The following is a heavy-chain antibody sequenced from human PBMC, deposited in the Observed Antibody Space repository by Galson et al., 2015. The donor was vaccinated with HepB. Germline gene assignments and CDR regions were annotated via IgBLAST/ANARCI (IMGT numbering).Heavy chain of an antibody. Sequence: TLSLTCTVSGGSISSGGYYWSWIRQHPGKGLEWIGYIYYSGSTYYNPSLKSRVTISVDTSKNQFSLKLSSVTAADTAVYYCATVTTRGPLDYWGQGTLVTVSS. D-gene: IGHD4-17*01. CDR2: IYYSGST. CDR3: ATVTTRGPLDY. J-gene: IGHJ4*02. CDR1: GGSISSGGYY. V-gene: IGHV4-31*03.